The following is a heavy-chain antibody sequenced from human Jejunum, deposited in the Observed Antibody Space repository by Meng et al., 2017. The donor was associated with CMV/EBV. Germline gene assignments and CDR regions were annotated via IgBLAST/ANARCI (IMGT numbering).Heavy chain of an antibody. V-gene: IGHV3-53*01. J-gene: IGHJ4*02. Sequence: CVASGFTVSSNYMSWVRQAPGKGLEWVSIIYSDGTTYFADSVKGRFTISRDKSKNTLDLQMNSLRAEDMAVYYCAYSSSWAHFDYWGQGTLVTVS. D-gene: IGHD6-13*01. CDR1: GFTVSSNY. CDR3: AYSSSWAHFDY. CDR2: IYSDGTT.